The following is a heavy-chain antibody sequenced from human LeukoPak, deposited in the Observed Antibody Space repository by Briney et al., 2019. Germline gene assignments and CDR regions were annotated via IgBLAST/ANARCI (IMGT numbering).Heavy chain of an antibody. D-gene: IGHD5-12*01. CDR2: ISYDGSNK. CDR3: ARGGVATRKPPLDY. Sequence: GRSLRLSCAASGFTFSSYAMHWVRQAPGKGLEWVAVISYDGSNKYYADSVKGRFTISRDSSKNTLYLQMNSLRAEDTAVYYCARGGVATRKPPLDYWGQGTLVTVSS. CDR1: GFTFSSYA. J-gene: IGHJ4*02. V-gene: IGHV3-30*04.